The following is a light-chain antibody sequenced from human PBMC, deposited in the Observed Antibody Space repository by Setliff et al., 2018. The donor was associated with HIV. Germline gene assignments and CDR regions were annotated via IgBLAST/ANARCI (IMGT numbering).Light chain of an antibody. V-gene: IGLV2-14*01. CDR1: SSDVGAFGH. CDR2: EVT. Sequence: QSALAQPASVSGSPGQSITISCTGSSSDVGAFGHVSWYQQNPGNTPKLLIYEVTIRPSGISNRFSGFKSGNTASLTISGLQVEDEADYYCCSYAITGTVLFGGGTKVTVL. CDR3: CSYAITGTVL. J-gene: IGLJ2*01.